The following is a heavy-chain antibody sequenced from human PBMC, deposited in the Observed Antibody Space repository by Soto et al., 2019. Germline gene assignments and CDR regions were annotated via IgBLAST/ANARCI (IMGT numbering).Heavy chain of an antibody. Sequence: QVQLVQAGAEVKKPGSSVKVSCKASGGTFSSYAISWGRQAPGQGLEWMGGIIPIFGTANYAQKFQGRATINADESTRTAYMELSSMRSEDTAVYYCARGKIGDAFDIWGQGPMVTVSS. CDR3: ARGKIGDAFDI. J-gene: IGHJ3*02. CDR2: IIPIFGTA. CDR1: GGTFSSYA. V-gene: IGHV1-69*01.